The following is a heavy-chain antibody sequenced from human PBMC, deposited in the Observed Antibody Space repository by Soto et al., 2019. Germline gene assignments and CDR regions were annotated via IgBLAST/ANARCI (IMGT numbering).Heavy chain of an antibody. CDR2: ISGSGGST. Sequence: PGGCLRLSCAASGFIFSSYAMTWVRQAPGKGLEWVSAISGSGGSTYYADSVKGRFTFSRDNSKNTLYLQMNSLRAEDTAVYYCAKTANGWFSAFDIWGQGTMVTVSS. D-gene: IGHD6-19*01. CDR1: GFIFSSYA. V-gene: IGHV3-23*01. CDR3: AKTANGWFSAFDI. J-gene: IGHJ3*02.